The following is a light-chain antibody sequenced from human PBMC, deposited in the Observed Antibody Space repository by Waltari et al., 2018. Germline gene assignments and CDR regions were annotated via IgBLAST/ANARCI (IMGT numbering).Light chain of an antibody. CDR3: QHRDHWPPDAT. V-gene: IGKV3D-20*02. CDR2: GAS. J-gene: IGKJ3*01. CDR1: QSVFSAY. Sequence: EIVLTQSPGTLSLSPGDRATLPCRASQSVFSAYLAWYQQKPGQAPRPPIYGASRRATGIPARFSGSGSGTDFTLTISSLEPEDFAVYYCQHRDHWPPDATFGPGTKVDI.